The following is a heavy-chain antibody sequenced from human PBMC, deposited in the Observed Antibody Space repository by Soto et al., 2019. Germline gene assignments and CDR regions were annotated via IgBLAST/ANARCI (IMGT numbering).Heavy chain of an antibody. J-gene: IGHJ4*02. D-gene: IGHD2-21*02. Sequence: QVQLVQSGTEVKKPGASVKISCKASGYTFTGYYIYWVRQAPGQGLEFMGAINSGGGNTDYAQKFQGRVTVTRHSATSTVYMELTGLRFDDTAVYYCAGGNCAGDCYFDYWGQGTLVTVSS. CDR1: GYTFTGYY. CDR3: AGGNCAGDCYFDY. V-gene: IGHV1-46*01. CDR2: INSGGGNT.